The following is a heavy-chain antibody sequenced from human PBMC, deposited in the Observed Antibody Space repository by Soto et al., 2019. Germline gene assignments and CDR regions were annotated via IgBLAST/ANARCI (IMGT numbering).Heavy chain of an antibody. CDR2: ISYDGSNK. J-gene: IGHJ4*02. CDR1: GFTFSSYG. V-gene: IGHV3-30*18. CDR3: AKAGLAVFDY. Sequence: QVQLVESGGGVVQPGRSLRLSCAASGFTFSSYGMHWVRQAPGKGLEWVAVISYDGSNKYYADSVKGRFTISRDNSKNTLYLQMNSLRAEDTAVYYCAKAGLAVFDYWGQGTLVTVSS. D-gene: IGHD6-19*01.